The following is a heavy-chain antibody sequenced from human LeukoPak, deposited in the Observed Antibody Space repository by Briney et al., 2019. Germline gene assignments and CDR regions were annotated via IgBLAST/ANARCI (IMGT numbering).Heavy chain of an antibody. J-gene: IGHJ3*02. D-gene: IGHD3-16*01. CDR1: GGSISSYS. Sequence: PSETLSLTCTVSGGSISSYSWTWIRQPPGKGLEWIGSIYYSGSTNYNPSLNSRVTISVDTSKNQFSLKLSSVTAADTAVYYCVRDRVLGAFDIWGQGTMVTVSS. CDR3: VRDRVLGAFDI. CDR2: IYYSGST. V-gene: IGHV4-59*01.